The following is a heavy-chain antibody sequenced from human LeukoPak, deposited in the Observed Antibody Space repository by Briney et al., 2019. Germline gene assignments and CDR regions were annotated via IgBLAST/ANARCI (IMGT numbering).Heavy chain of an antibody. D-gene: IGHD6-13*01. CDR3: ARVIVGSWYDAFDI. CDR1: GFTVSSNY. J-gene: IGHJ3*02. Sequence: GGSLRLSCAASGFTVSSNYMSWVRQAPGKGLEWVSVIYSGGSTYYADSVKGRFTISRDNAKNTLYLQMNSLRAEDTAVYYCARVIVGSWYDAFDIWGQGTMVTVSS. V-gene: IGHV3-53*01. CDR2: IYSGGST.